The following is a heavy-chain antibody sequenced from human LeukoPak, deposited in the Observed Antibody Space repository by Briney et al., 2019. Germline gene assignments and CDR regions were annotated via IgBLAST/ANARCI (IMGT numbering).Heavy chain of an antibody. Sequence: KPGGSLRLSCAASGFTFSSYWMHWVRQAPGKGLEWVSSISSSSSYIYYADSVKGRFTISRDNAKNSLYLQMNSLRAEDTAVYYCARGDPTYSTNYYYYYMDVWGKGTTVTVSS. CDR1: GFTFSSYW. D-gene: IGHD2-2*01. J-gene: IGHJ6*03. CDR3: ARGDPTYSTNYYYYYMDV. V-gene: IGHV3-21*01. CDR2: ISSSSSYI.